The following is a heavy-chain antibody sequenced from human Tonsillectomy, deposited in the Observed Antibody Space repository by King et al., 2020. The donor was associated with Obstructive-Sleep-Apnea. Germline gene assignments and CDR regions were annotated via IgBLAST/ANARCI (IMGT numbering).Heavy chain of an antibody. CDR2: ISSNGGST. V-gene: IGHV3-64*01. CDR3: ARGQDILTGHPYYDYVMDV. Sequence: VQLVESGGGLVQPGGSLRLSCAASGFTFSSYAMHWVRQAPGKGLEYVSAISSNGGSTYYANSVKGIFTISRDNSKNTLYLQMGSLRAEDMAVYYCARGQDILTGHPYYDYVMDVGGRGPTVTVSS. D-gene: IGHD3-9*01. CDR1: GFTFSSYA. J-gene: IGHJ6*02.